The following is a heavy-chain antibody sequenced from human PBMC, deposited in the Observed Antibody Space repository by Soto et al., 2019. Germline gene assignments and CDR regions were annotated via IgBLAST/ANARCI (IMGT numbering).Heavy chain of an antibody. D-gene: IGHD4-17*01. CDR2: FHNSGNP. V-gene: IGHV4-59*01. J-gene: IGHJ6*02. CDR1: GGSISGYH. Sequence: PSETLSLTCSVSGGSISGYHWNWIRQTPGKGVEWIGYFHNSGNPKYSSSLKSRVTISVDMSENQFSLKLTSVTAADTAVYYCARSRAVTRYYYYGMAVWSQGTTVPVSS. CDR3: ARSRAVTRYYYYGMAV.